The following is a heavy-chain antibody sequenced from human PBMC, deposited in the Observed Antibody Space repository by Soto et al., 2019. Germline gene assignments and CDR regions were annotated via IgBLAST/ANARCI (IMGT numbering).Heavy chain of an antibody. CDR2: ISYDGSNK. CDR1: GFTFSSYG. Sequence: GGSLRLSCAASGFTFSSYGMHWVRQAPGKGLERVAVISYDGSNKYYADSVKGRFTISRDNSKNTLYLQMNSLRAEDTAVYYCAKEGIVLMVYAIPNLAASSYFDYWGQGTLVTVSS. V-gene: IGHV3-30*18. J-gene: IGHJ4*02. CDR3: AKEGIVLMVYAIPNLAASSYFDY. D-gene: IGHD2-8*01.